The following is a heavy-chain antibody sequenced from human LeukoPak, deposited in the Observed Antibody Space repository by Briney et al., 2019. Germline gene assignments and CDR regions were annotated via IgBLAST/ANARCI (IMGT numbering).Heavy chain of an antibody. J-gene: IGHJ4*02. CDR1: GFTFNNYG. V-gene: IGHV3-30*02. Sequence: PGGSLRLSCAVSGFTFNNYGIHWVRQGPGRGLEWVAFLLYDETNKYYADSVKGRFTISRDNAKNSLSLQMNSLRAEDTAFYYCAKGSAQYYFDSWGQGTLVTVSS. CDR2: LLYDETNK. CDR3: AKGSAQYYFDS. D-gene: IGHD3-10*01.